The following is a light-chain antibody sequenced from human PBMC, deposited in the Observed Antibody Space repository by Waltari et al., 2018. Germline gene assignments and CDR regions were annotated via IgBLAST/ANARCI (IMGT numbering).Light chain of an antibody. CDR3: QEYYSTPLT. Sequence: DIVMTQSPDSLAVSLGERATIHCKSSQSVLYNSNNKNYLAWYQQKPGQPPKLLISWASTRESGVPDRFSGSGSGTDFTLTISSLQAEDVAVYYCQEYYSTPLTFGQGTKLEIK. J-gene: IGKJ2*01. V-gene: IGKV4-1*01. CDR2: WAS. CDR1: QSVLYNSNNKNY.